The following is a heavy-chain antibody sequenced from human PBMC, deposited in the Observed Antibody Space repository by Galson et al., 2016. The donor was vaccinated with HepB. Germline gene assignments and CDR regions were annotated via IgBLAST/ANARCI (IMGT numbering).Heavy chain of an antibody. J-gene: IGHJ5*01. V-gene: IGHV3-9*01. D-gene: IGHD2-21*01. Sequence: SLRLSCAASGFTFDEYGLDCVRQAPGKGLEWVSGNSWNSRRIAYADAVKGRLTISRENAKNTLHLQMNSPRTDDTAFYYCAKDMIDRHGRTAWFDYWGQGTLVTVSS. CDR1: GFTFDEYG. CDR3: AKDMIDRHGRTAWFDY. CDR2: NSWNSRRI.